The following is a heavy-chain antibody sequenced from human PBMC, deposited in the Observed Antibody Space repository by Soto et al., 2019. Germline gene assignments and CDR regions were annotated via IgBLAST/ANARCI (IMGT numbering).Heavy chain of an antibody. D-gene: IGHD1-26*01. J-gene: IGHJ4*02. CDR2: ISYDGSNT. CDR1: GFTFSSHG. Sequence: PGGSLRLSWAASGFTFSSHGMHWVRQAPGKGLEWVAIISYDGSNTYYADSVKGRFTISRDNSKNTLYLQMNSLRAEDTSVYYCAKEGGLSGSYYISSSYYFDYWGQGTLVTVSS. CDR3: AKEGGLSGSYYISSSYYFDY. V-gene: IGHV3-30*18.